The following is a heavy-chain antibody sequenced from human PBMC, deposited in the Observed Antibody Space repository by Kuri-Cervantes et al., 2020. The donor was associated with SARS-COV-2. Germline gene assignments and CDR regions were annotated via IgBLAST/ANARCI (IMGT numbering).Heavy chain of an antibody. CDR2: IYTSGST. J-gene: IGHJ4*02. CDR3: ARQSVVASDD. V-gene: IGHV4-61*02. CDR1: GGSISSGSYY. D-gene: IGHD2-15*01. Sequence: SETLSLTCTVSGGSISSGSYYWSWIRQPAGKGLEWIGRIYTSGSTNYNPSLKSRVTISVDTSKNQFSLKLSSVTAADTAVYYCARQSVVASDDWGQGTLVTVSS.